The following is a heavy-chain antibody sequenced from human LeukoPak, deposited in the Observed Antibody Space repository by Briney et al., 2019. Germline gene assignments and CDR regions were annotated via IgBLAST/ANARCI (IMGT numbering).Heavy chain of an antibody. V-gene: IGHV4-34*01. CDR2: INHSGST. CDR3: ARGWLQYHNAFDI. Sequence: SETLPLTCAVYGGSFSGYYWSWIRQPPGKGLEWIGEINHSGSTNYNPSLKSRVTISVDTSKNQFSLKLSSVTAADTAVYYCARGWLQYHNAFDIWGQGTMVTVSS. CDR1: GGSFSGYY. J-gene: IGHJ3*02. D-gene: IGHD5-24*01.